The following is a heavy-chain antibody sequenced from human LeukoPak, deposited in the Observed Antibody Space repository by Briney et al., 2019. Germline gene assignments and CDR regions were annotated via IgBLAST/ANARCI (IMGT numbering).Heavy chain of an antibody. CDR2: ISDSGGTI. Sequence: GSLRLSCAASGFTFSNYAMSWVRQAPGKGLQWVSTISDSGGTIYYADSVKGRFTISRDNSKNTLYLQMNSLRAEDTAVYYCARVRRIAAAGLNYWGQGTLVTVSS. CDR1: GFTFSNYA. CDR3: ARVRRIAAAGLNY. J-gene: IGHJ4*02. D-gene: IGHD6-13*01. V-gene: IGHV3-23*01.